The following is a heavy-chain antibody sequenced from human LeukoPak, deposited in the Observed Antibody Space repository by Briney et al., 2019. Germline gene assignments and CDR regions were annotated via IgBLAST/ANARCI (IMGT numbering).Heavy chain of an antibody. D-gene: IGHD2-2*01. J-gene: IGHJ4*02. Sequence: PGGSLRLSCAASGFTFSSYAMSWVRQAPGKGLEWVSAISGSGGSTYYADSVKGRFTISRDNSKNTLYLQMNSRRAEDTAVYYCAKEYDIVVVPAASFFDYWGQGTLVTVSS. CDR1: GFTFSSYA. V-gene: IGHV3-23*01. CDR2: ISGSGGST. CDR3: AKEYDIVVVPAASFFDY.